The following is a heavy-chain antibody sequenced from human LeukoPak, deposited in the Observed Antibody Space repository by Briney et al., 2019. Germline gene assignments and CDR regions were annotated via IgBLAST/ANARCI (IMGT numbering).Heavy chain of an antibody. CDR1: GVTFSSYA. CDR3: AKDPPYCSSTSC. D-gene: IGHD2-2*01. J-gene: IGHJ4*02. Sequence: GSLRLSCAASGVTFSSYAMSWVRQAPGKGLEWVSAISGSGGSTYYADSVKGRFTISRDNSKNTLYLQMNSLRAEDTAVYYCAKDPPYCSSTSCWGQGTLVTVSS. V-gene: IGHV3-23*01. CDR2: ISGSGGST.